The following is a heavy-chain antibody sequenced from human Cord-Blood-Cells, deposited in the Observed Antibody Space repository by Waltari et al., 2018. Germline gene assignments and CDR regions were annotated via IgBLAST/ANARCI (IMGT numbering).Heavy chain of an antibody. V-gene: IGHV4-39*01. CDR1: GGSISSSSYY. J-gene: IGHJ4*02. CDR3: ARQKGFGVVPAAIYNY. Sequence: QLQLQESGPGLVKPSETLSLTCTVSGGSISSSSYYWGWIRQPPGKGLEWIGSIYYSGGTYYTPSLKSRVTISVDTSKNQFSLKRSSVTAADTAVYYCARQKGFGVVPAAIYNYWGQGTLVTVSS. CDR2: IYYSGGT. D-gene: IGHD2-2*02.